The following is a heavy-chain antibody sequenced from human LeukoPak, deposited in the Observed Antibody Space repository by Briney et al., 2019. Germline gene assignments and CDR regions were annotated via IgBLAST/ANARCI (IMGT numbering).Heavy chain of an antibody. CDR3: AKVDTSSSWYLGHAFDI. J-gene: IGHJ3*02. CDR1: GFTFSISW. V-gene: IGHV3-74*01. CDR2: INSDGRST. Sequence: GGSLRLSCAASGFTFSISWMHWVRQAPGKGLAWVSHINSDGRSTDYADSVRGRFTVSRDNSKNTLYLQMNSLRAEDTAVYYCAKVDTSSSWYLGHAFDIWGQGTMVTVSS. D-gene: IGHD6-13*01.